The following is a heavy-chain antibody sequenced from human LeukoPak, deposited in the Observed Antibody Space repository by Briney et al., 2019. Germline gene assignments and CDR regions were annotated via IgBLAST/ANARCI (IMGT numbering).Heavy chain of an antibody. V-gene: IGHV4-59*01. CDR2: IYYSGST. CDR3: SSAVRYYCILFGSYV. CDR1: GGSISSYY. Sequence: SETLSLTCTVSGGSISSYYWSWLRQPPGKGLEWIGYIYYSGSTNYKPSLKSRVTISVDTSKNQFSLKLSSVSAADTAVYYCSSAVRYYCILFGSYVCGQGTTVTVSS. J-gene: IGHJ6*02. D-gene: IGHD2-15*01.